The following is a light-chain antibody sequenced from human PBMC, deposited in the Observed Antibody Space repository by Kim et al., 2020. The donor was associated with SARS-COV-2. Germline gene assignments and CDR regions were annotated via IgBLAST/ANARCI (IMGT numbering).Light chain of an antibody. CDR1: NYNVGNQG. CDR2: RNN. Sequence: QTATLSCTGNNYNVGNQGAAWLQQHQGHPPKLLSYRNNNRPSGISERLSASRSGNTASLTITGLQPEDEADYYCSAWDSSLSAWVFGGGTQLTVL. CDR3: SAWDSSLSAWV. V-gene: IGLV10-54*01. J-gene: IGLJ3*02.